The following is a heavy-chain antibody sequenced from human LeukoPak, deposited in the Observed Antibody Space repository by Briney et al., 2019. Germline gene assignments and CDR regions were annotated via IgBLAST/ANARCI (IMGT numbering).Heavy chain of an antibody. Sequence: SGTLSLTCAVYGGSFSGYYWSWIRQPPGKGLEWIGEINHSGSTNYNPSLKSRVTISVDTSKNQFSLKLSSVTAADTAVYYCASVYDSSGYYPFWGQGTLVTVSS. V-gene: IGHV4-34*01. CDR2: INHSGST. J-gene: IGHJ4*02. CDR3: ASVYDSSGYYPF. D-gene: IGHD3-22*01. CDR1: GGSFSGYY.